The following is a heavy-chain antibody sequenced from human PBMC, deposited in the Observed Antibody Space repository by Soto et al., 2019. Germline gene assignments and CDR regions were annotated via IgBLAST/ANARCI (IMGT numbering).Heavy chain of an antibody. CDR3: ASHLYDFWSGEDYYYYYGMDV. V-gene: IGHV1-2*02. CDR1: GYTFTGYY. CDR2: INPNSGGT. Sequence: QVQLVQSGAEVKKPGASVKVSCKASGYTFTGYYMHWVRQAPGQGLEWMGWINPNSGGTNYAQKFQGRVTMTRDTSISTAYMELSRLRSDDTAVYYCASHLYDFWSGEDYYYYYGMDVWGQGTTVTVSS. J-gene: IGHJ6*02. D-gene: IGHD3-3*01.